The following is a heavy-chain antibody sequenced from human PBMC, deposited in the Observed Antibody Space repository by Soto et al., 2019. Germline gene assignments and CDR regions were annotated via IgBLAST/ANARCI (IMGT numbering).Heavy chain of an antibody. D-gene: IGHD3-22*01. CDR1: GFTFSSYA. CDR3: AKAFDPPYYYDSSGFLDY. V-gene: IGHV3-23*01. CDR2: ISGSGGST. J-gene: IGHJ4*02. Sequence: PGGSLRLSCAASGFTFSSYAVSWVRQAPGKGLEWVSAISGSGGSTYYADSVKGRFTISRDNSKNTLYLQMNSLRAEDTAVYYCAKAFDPPYYYDSSGFLDYWGQGTLVTVSS.